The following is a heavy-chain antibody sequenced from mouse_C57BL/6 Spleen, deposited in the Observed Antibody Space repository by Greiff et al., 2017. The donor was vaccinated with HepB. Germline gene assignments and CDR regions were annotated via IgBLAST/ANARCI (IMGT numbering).Heavy chain of an antibody. D-gene: IGHD1-1*01. CDR2: ISNLAYSI. J-gene: IGHJ4*01. Sequence: EVKLMESGGGLVQPGGSLKLSCAASGFTFSDYGMAWVRQAPRKGPEWVAFISNLAYSIYYADTVTGRFTLSRENAKNTLYLEMSSLRSEDTAMYYCARRGTTVGAMDYWGQGTSVTVSS. CDR3: ARRGTTVGAMDY. V-gene: IGHV5-15*04. CDR1: GFTFSDYG.